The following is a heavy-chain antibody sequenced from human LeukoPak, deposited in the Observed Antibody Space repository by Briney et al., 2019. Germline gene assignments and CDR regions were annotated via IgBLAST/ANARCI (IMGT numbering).Heavy chain of an antibody. CDR1: GGSISSGSYY. J-gene: IGHJ6*03. CDR3: ARGDRYYYMDV. D-gene: IGHD5-24*01. Sequence: SETLPLTCTVSGGSISSGSYYWNWIRQPAGKGLEWIGRIYSSGSTNYNPSLKSRVTMSVDTSKNQFSLKLSSVTAADTAIYYCARGDRYYYMDVWGKGTTVTVSS. V-gene: IGHV4-61*02. CDR2: IYSSGST.